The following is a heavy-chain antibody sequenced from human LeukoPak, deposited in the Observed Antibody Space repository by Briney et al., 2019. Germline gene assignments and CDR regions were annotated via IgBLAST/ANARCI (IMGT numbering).Heavy chain of an antibody. Sequence: PGRSLRLSCAASGFTFSSYGMHWVRQAPGKGLEWVAVISYDGSNKYYADPVKGRFTISRDNSKNTLYLQMNSLRAEDTAVYYCATGQGGIAVAPDYWGQGTLVTVSS. D-gene: IGHD6-19*01. V-gene: IGHV3-30*03. J-gene: IGHJ4*02. CDR1: GFTFSSYG. CDR2: ISYDGSNK. CDR3: ATGQGGIAVAPDY.